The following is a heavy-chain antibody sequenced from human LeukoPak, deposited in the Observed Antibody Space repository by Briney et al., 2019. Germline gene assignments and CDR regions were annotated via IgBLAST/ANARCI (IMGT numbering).Heavy chain of an antibody. D-gene: IGHD7-27*01. J-gene: IGHJ3*02. V-gene: IGHV3-23*01. Sequence: PGGSLRLSCSASGFTFSSYAMSWVRQAPGKGLEWVSGISGSGGSTYYADSVKGRFTISRDNSKNTLYLQMNSLRAEDTAVYYCAKGLGNWGPGDAFDIWGQGTMVTVSS. CDR2: ISGSGGST. CDR1: GFTFSSYA. CDR3: AKGLGNWGPGDAFDI.